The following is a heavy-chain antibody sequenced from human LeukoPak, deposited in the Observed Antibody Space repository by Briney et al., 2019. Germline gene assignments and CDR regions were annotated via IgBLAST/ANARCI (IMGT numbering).Heavy chain of an antibody. Sequence: PGGSLRLSCAASGFTFSSCAMSWVRQAPGKGLEWVSAVSSSGGSTYYADSVKGRFTISRDNSKNTLYLQMNSLRAEDTAVYYCAKVWDTYYYDSSGSFDYWGQGTLVTVSS. D-gene: IGHD3-22*01. J-gene: IGHJ4*02. V-gene: IGHV3-23*01. CDR1: GFTFSSCA. CDR2: VSSSGGST. CDR3: AKVWDTYYYDSSGSFDY.